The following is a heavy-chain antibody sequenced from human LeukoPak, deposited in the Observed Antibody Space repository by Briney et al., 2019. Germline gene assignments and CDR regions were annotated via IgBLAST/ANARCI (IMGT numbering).Heavy chain of an antibody. CDR1: GGSISSYY. CDR3: ARLRGGGYGPSYYFDY. D-gene: IGHD5-18*01. V-gene: IGHV4-59*01. CDR2: IYYSGST. Sequence: PSETLSLTCTVSGGSISSYYWSWIRQPPGKGLEWIGYIYYSGSTNYNPSLKSRVTISVDTSKNQFSLKLSSVTAADTAVYYCARLRGGGYGPSYYFDYWGQGTLVTVSS. J-gene: IGHJ4*02.